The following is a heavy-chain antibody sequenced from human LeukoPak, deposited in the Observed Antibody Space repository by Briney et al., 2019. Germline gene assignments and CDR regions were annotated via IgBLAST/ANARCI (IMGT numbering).Heavy chain of an antibody. V-gene: IGHV4-34*01. D-gene: IGHD3-3*01. Sequence: SETLSLTCAVYGGSFSNYYWSWIRQPPGKGLEWIGEINHSGSTNYNPSLKSRVTISVDTSKKQFSLKLSSVTAADTAVYYCARHLDSAYYYYYYGMDVWGQGTTVTVSS. CDR2: INHSGST. J-gene: IGHJ6*02. CDR3: ARHLDSAYYYYYYGMDV. CDR1: GGSFSNYY.